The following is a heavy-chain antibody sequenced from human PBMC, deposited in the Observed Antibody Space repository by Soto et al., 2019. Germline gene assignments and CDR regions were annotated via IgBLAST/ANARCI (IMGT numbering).Heavy chain of an antibody. Sequence: SETLALTCAVYGGSVSVYYWSGIRHPPGKGLEWIGEINHSGSTNYNPSLKSRVTISVDTSKNQFSLKLSSVTAADTAVYYCARGPHVLRYFDWLSHNWFDPWGQGTLVTVSS. CDR3: ARGPHVLRYFDWLSHNWFDP. CDR1: GGSVSVYY. V-gene: IGHV4-34*01. D-gene: IGHD3-9*01. CDR2: INHSGST. J-gene: IGHJ5*02.